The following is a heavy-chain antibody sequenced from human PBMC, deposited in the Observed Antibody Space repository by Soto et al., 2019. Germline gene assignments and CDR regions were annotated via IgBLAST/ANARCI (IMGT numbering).Heavy chain of an antibody. V-gene: IGHV4-39*07. D-gene: IGHD6-19*01. CDR3: ERMYSSGSGWFHP. CDR1: GYSITAGGYY. CDR2: FYSSGSI. Sequence: PXATLALTVLVSGYSITAGGYYGSGIRHHPGKGLEWIGSFYSSGSIIYNPSLRSRVSISGDTSSNQFSMSLTSVTAADTASYYCERMYSSGSGWFHPWGQGTLVTLSS. J-gene: IGHJ5*02.